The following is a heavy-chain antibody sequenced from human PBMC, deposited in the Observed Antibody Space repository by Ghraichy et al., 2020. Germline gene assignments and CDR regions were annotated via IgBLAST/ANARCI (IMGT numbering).Heavy chain of an antibody. CDR2: ISSSSSYI. CDR1: GFTFSSYS. CDR3: AREAVEMATRVRPEDY. Sequence: GGSLRLSCAASGFTFSSYSMNWVRQAPGKGLEWVSSISSSSSYIYYADSVKGRFTISRDNAKNSLYLQMNSLRAEDTAVYYCAREAVEMATRVRPEDYWGQGTLVTVSS. J-gene: IGHJ4*02. V-gene: IGHV3-21*01. D-gene: IGHD5-24*01.